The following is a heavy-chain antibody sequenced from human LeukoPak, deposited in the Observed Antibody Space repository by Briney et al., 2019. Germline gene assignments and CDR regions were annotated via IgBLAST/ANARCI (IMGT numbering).Heavy chain of an antibody. CDR2: INHSGST. J-gene: IGHJ4*02. D-gene: IGHD6-6*01. Sequence: SETLSLTCAVYGGSFSGYYWSWTRRPPGKGLEWIGEINHSGSTNYNPSLKSRVTISVDTSKNQFSLKLSSVTAADTAVYYCARHNLAARGDFDYWGQGTLVTVSS. CDR3: ARHNLAARGDFDY. CDR1: GGSFSGYY. V-gene: IGHV4-34*01.